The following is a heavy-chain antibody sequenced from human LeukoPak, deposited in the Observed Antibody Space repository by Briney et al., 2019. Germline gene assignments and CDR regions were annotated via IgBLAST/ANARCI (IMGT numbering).Heavy chain of an antibody. Sequence: PGGSLRPSCAASGFTFSDYYMSWIRQAPGKGLEWVSYISSSGSTIYYADSVKGRFTISRDNAKNSLYLQMNSLRAEDTAVYYCARVDAYYYYYMDVWGTGTTVTVSS. CDR1: GFTFSDYY. CDR3: ARVDAYYYYYMDV. CDR2: ISSSGSTI. J-gene: IGHJ6*03. V-gene: IGHV3-11*01.